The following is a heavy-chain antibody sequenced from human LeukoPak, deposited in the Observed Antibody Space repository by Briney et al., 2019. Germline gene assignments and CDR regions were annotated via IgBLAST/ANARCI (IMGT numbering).Heavy chain of an antibody. D-gene: IGHD1-26*01. V-gene: IGHV5-51*01. CDR1: GYSFTSYW. CDR3: ARYEWGGATTEYWFDP. CDR2: IYPGDSDT. Sequence: GESLKISCKGSGYSFTSYWIGWVRQMPGKGLEWMGIIYPGDSDTRYSPSFQGQVTISADKSISTAYLQWSSLKASDTAMYYCARYEWGGATTEYWFDPWGQGTLVTASS. J-gene: IGHJ5*02.